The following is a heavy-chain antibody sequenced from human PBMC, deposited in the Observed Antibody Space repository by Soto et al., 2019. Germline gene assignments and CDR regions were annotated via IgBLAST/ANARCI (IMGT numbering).Heavy chain of an antibody. J-gene: IGHJ4*02. D-gene: IGHD2-2*01. CDR1: GGSISSGDYY. Sequence: PSETLSLTCTVSGGSISSGDYYWGWIRQPPGKGLEWIGSIYYSGSTYYNPSLKSRVTISVDTSKNQFSLKLSSVTAADTAVYYCARLGTVLVPAATYGTLDYWGQGTLVTVSS. CDR3: ARLGTVLVPAATYGTLDY. V-gene: IGHV4-39*01. CDR2: IYYSGST.